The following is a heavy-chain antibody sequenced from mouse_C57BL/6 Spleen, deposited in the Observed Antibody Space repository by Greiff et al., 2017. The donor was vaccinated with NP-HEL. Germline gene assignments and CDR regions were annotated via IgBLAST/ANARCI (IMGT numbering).Heavy chain of an antibody. V-gene: IGHV1-15*01. CDR1: GYTFTDYE. CDR3: TKGPSGAMDY. CDR2: IDPETGGT. J-gene: IGHJ4*01. D-gene: IGHD6-1*01. Sequence: VQLVESGAELVRPGASVTLSCKASGYTFTDYEMHWVKQTPVHGLEWIGAIDPETGGTAYNQKFKGKAILTADKSSSTAYMELRSLTSEDSAVYYCTKGPSGAMDYWGQGTSVTVSS.